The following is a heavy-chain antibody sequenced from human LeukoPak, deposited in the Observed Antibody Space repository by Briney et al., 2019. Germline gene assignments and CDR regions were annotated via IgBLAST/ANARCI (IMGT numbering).Heavy chain of an antibody. Sequence: PGGSLRLSXAASGFTFSNYWMHWVRQAPGKGLVWVSRINSDGSSTSYADSVKGRFTISRDNAKNTLYLQMNSLRAEDTAVYYCARAFAGSSWSNWGQGTLVTVSS. J-gene: IGHJ4*02. CDR2: INSDGSST. V-gene: IGHV3-74*01. CDR3: ARAFAGSSWSN. D-gene: IGHD6-13*01. CDR1: GFTFSNYW.